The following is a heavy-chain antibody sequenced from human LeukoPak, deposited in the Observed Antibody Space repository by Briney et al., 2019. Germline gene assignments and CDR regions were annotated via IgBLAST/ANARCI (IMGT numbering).Heavy chain of an antibody. D-gene: IGHD3-10*01. CDR3: ARDSNYYYANDY. J-gene: IGHJ4*02. V-gene: IGHV3-7*01. CDR1: GFTFSSYA. CDR2: IKQDGSEK. Sequence: GGSLRLSCAASGFTFSSYAMSWVRQAPGKGLEWVANIKQDGSEKYYVDSVKGRFTISRDNAKNSLYLQMNSLRAEDTAVYYCARDSNYYYANDYWGQGTLVTVSS.